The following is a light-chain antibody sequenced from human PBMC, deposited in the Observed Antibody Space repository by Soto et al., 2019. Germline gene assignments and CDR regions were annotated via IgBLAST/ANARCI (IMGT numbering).Light chain of an antibody. CDR1: QSVSSSY. V-gene: IGKV3-20*01. J-gene: IGKJ4*01. CDR2: GAS. Sequence: EIVLTQSPCTLSLSPGERATLSCRASQSVSSSYLAWYQQKPGQAPRLLIYGASSRATGLPDRFSGSGSGTEFTLTISRLEPEDFAVYYCQQYGSSPRTFGGGTKVEIK. CDR3: QQYGSSPRT.